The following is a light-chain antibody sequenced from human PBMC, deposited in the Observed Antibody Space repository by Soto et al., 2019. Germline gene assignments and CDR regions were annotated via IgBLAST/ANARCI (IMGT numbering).Light chain of an antibody. CDR3: CSYAISSTRV. CDR1: TSVIGHYNY. CDR2: DVN. V-gene: IGLV2-14*01. J-gene: IGLJ2*01. Sequence: QSVLTQPPSASGTPGQRVTISCTGITSVIGHYNYVSWYQQYPGKAPKLMIYDVNSRPSGVSNRFSGSKSGNTASLTISGLEADDEADYYCCSYAISSTRVFGGGTKLTVL.